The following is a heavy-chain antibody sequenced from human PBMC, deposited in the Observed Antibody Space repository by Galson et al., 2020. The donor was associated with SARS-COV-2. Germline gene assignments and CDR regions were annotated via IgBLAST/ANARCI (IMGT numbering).Heavy chain of an antibody. CDR3: GGWGTYNF. J-gene: IGHJ4*02. D-gene: IGHD3-16*01. Sequence: TGGSLRLSCAASGFTFSSYWMNWVRQAPGKGLEWVANISPDGSERCVDSVKGRFTASRDNANNVLYLQMNSLRGEDTAMYYCGGWGTYNFWGQGTLVTVSS. CDR1: GFTFSSYW. CDR2: ISPDGSER. V-gene: IGHV3-7*05.